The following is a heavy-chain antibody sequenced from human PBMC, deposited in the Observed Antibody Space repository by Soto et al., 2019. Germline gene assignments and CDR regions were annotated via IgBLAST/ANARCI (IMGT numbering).Heavy chain of an antibody. CDR3: ARLDFDWLFALDY. CDR2: ISYSGST. J-gene: IGHJ4*02. D-gene: IGHD3-9*01. V-gene: IGHV4-31*03. CDR1: GGSISSGGYY. Sequence: QVQLQESGPGLVKPSQTLSLTCSVSGGSISSGGYYWSWIRQHPGKGLEWIGYISYSGSTYYNPSLKSRVTISVDTSKNQFSLKLSSVTAADTAVYYCARLDFDWLFALDYWGQGTLVTVSS.